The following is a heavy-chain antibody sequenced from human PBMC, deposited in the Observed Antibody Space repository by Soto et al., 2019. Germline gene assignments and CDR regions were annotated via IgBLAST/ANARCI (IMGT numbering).Heavy chain of an antibody. D-gene: IGHD3-10*01. CDR3: ARGWRTYGNF. CDR1: GYTLTNYY. Sequence: QVQLVQSGTEVKQPGASVKVSCKASGYTLTNYYMHWVRQAPGQGTEWMGVINPGGDTTTYAQKFQGRVTLTRDTSTSTVYTELSSLTFEDTAVYFCARGWRTYGNFWGQGTLVTVSS. J-gene: IGHJ4*02. CDR2: INPGGDTT. V-gene: IGHV1-46*01.